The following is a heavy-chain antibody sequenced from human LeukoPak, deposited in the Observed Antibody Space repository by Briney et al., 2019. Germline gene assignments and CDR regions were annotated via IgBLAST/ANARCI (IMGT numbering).Heavy chain of an antibody. CDR3: AKDDSVLKYYFDD. CDR1: GFTFSSYG. V-gene: IGHV3-33*06. D-gene: IGHD3-22*01. CDR2: IWYDGSNK. J-gene: IGHJ4*02. Sequence: GGSLRLSCAASGFTFSSYGMHWVRQAPGKGLGWVAVIWYDGSNKYYADSVKGRLTISRDNSKNTLYLQMNSLRAEDTAVYYCAKDDSVLKYYFDDWGQGTLVTVSS.